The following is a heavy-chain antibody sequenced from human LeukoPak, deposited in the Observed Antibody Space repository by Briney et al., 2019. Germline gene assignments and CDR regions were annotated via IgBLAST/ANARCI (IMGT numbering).Heavy chain of an antibody. Sequence: ASVKVSCKASGYTFTSYDINWVRQATGQGLEWMGWMNPNSGNTGYAQKLQGRVTMARNTSISTAYMELSSLRSEDTAVYYCARVRYGGGSCLDYWGQGTLVTVSS. V-gene: IGHV1-8*01. CDR2: MNPNSGNT. CDR1: GYTFTSYD. J-gene: IGHJ4*02. CDR3: ARVRYGGGSCLDY. D-gene: IGHD2-15*01.